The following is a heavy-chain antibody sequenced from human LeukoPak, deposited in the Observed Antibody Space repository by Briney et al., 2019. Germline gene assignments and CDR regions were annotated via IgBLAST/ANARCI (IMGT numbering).Heavy chain of an antibody. J-gene: IGHJ5*02. V-gene: IGHV4-59*12. CDR2: IYYSGST. CDR1: GGSISSYY. Sequence: ASETLSLTCTVSGGSISSYYWSWIRQPPGKGLEWIGYIYYSGSTNYNPSLKSRVTISVDTSKNQFSLKLSSVTAADTAVYYCARGARSSSSWRLGNWFDPWGQGTLVTVSS. CDR3: ARGARSSSSWRLGNWFDP. D-gene: IGHD6-13*01.